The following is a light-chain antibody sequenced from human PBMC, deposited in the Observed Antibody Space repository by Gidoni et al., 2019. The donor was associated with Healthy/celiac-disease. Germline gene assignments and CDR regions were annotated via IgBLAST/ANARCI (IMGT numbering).Light chain of an antibody. CDR2: DTS. CDR3: QQRSNWPLT. CDR1: QCVSNY. J-gene: IGKJ4*01. V-gene: IGKV3-11*01. Sequence: EIVLTQSPATLSLSPGERATLSCRASQCVSNYLAWYQQKFGQAPRLLIYDTSNRATGIPARFSGSGSGADFTLTISSLEPEDFAVYCCQQRSNWPLTFGGXTKVEIK.